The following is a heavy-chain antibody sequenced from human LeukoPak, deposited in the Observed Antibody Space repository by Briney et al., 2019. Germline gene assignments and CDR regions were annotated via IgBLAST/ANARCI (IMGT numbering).Heavy chain of an antibody. V-gene: IGHV3-30*03. CDR1: GFTFSSSG. D-gene: IGHD7-27*01. Sequence: GSLRLSCEASGFTFSSSGMHWVRQAPGQGLEWVVGIPYDGSTTYYPNSVKGRFIISRDNSKNTLYLQMSSLRAEDTAVYYCARDFAWGSGGAPIDDNWLDPWGQGILVTVSS. CDR3: ARDFAWGSGGAPIDDNWLDP. J-gene: IGHJ5*02. CDR2: IPYDGSTT.